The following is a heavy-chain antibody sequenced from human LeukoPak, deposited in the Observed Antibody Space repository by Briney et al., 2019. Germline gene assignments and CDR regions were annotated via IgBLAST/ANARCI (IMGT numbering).Heavy chain of an antibody. V-gene: IGHV1-46*01. J-gene: IGHJ3*02. D-gene: IGHD2-15*01. Sequence: GASVKVSCKASGYTFTSYYMHWVRQAPGQGLEWMGIINPSGGSTSYAQKFQGGVTMTRDTSTSTVYMELSSLRSEDTAVYYCARAQSRGCSGGSCYDAFDIWGQGTMVTVSS. CDR3: ARAQSRGCSGGSCYDAFDI. CDR1: GYTFTSYY. CDR2: INPSGGST.